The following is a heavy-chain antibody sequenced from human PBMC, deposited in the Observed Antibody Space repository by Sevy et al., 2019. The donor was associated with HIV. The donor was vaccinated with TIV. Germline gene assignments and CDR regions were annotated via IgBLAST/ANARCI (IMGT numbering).Heavy chain of an antibody. J-gene: IGHJ4*02. D-gene: IGHD3-16*01. Sequence: ASVKVSCKASGYTFTSYGISWVRQAPGQGLEWLGWISAYNSKTNYAQRLQGRVTMTTDTSTSTAYMNLGSLRSDDTGVYYCGRAPFAITFGGVNAPFDYWGQGTLVTVSS. V-gene: IGHV1-18*01. CDR1: GYTFTSYG. CDR2: ISAYNSKT. CDR3: GRAPFAITFGGVNAPFDY.